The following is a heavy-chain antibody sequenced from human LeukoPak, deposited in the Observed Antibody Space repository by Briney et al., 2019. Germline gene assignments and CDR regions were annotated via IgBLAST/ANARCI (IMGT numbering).Heavy chain of an antibody. CDR3: AREDYYFDSSGTHYFDY. V-gene: IGHV3-30*02. CDR1: GFNFNNYG. J-gene: IGHJ4*02. Sequence: GGSLRLSCAATGFNFNNYGIHWVRQAPGKGLDWVAYLRYDGSDKYYSDSVKGRFTISRDNSKNTLFLQMNSLRAEDTAVYYCAREDYYFDSSGTHYFDYWGQGTLVTVSS. D-gene: IGHD3-22*01. CDR2: LRYDGSDK.